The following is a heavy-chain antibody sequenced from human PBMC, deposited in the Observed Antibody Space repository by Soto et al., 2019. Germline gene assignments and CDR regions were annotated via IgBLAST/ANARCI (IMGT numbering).Heavy chain of an antibody. V-gene: IGHV4-30-2*01. J-gene: IGHJ4*02. CDR2: INHLETT. D-gene: IGHD3-10*01. CDR1: VASITYGAYS. Sequence: TLSLTCTVSVASITYGAYSWSWIRQTPGKGLEWIGYINHLETTFYNPSFESRLTLSIDRTKNQFSLNLKSMSAADRAVYFCARGGGFDSFDYWGQGILVTSP. CDR3: ARGGGFDSFDY.